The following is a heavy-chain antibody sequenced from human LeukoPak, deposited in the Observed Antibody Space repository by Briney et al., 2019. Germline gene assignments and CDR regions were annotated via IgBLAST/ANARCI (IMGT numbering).Heavy chain of an antibody. D-gene: IGHD3-22*01. CDR3: SRVAPITMTYGMDV. CDR2: IYYSGST. CDR1: GGSISSSSYY. Sequence: PSETLSLTCTVSGGSISSSSYYWGWIRQPPGKGLEWLGSIYYSGSTYYNPSLKSRVTISVDTSKNQFSLKLSSVTAADTAVYYCSRVAPITMTYGMDVWGQGNTVTVSS. J-gene: IGHJ6*02. V-gene: IGHV4-39*07.